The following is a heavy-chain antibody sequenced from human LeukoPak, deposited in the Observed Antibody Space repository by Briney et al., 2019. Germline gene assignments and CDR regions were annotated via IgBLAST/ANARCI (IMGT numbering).Heavy chain of an antibody. CDR2: INHSGST. CDR3: ARGRRSAARPSSLDY. Sequence: SETLSLTCAVYGGPFSVYYWSWISQPPGKGLEWIGEINHSGSTNYNPSLKSRVTISVDMPKNQFSLKMSYVTAADTAVYYCARGRRSAARPSSLDYWGQGTLVTVSS. V-gene: IGHV4-34*01. D-gene: IGHD6-6*01. CDR1: GGPFSVYY. J-gene: IGHJ4*02.